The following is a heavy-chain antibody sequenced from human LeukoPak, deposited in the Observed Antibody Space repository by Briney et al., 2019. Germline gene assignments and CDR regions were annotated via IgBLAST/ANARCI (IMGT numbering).Heavy chain of an antibody. CDR1: GGSISSRPYC. CDR2: FFYSGST. Sequence: SETLSLTCTVSGGSISSRPYCWGWIRQPPGKGLEWLGSFFYSGSTNYNPSLKSRVTISVDTSKNQFSLKLSSVTAADTAVYYCARGRDGYNQDYWGQGTLVTVSS. D-gene: IGHD5-24*01. J-gene: IGHJ4*02. CDR3: ARGRDGYNQDY. V-gene: IGHV4-39*07.